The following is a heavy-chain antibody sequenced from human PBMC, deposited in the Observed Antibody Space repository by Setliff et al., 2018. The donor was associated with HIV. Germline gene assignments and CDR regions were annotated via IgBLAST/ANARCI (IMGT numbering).Heavy chain of an antibody. J-gene: IGHJ6*03. CDR3: ARILGQKRYYYFYMDV. CDR1: EFTFSSYS. CDR2: IGSSGNYI. D-gene: IGHD2-15*01. Sequence: RLSCAASEFTFSSYSMNWVRQAPGKGLEWVSSIGSSGNYIYYADSVKGRFTISRDNAKNSLYLQMNSLRAEDTAVYYCARILGQKRYYYFYMDVWGKGTTVTVSS. V-gene: IGHV3-21*01.